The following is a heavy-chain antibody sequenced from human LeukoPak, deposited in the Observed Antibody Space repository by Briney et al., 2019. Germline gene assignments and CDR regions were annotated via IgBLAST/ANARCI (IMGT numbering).Heavy chain of an antibody. CDR1: GYTFTIYG. CDR3: ARGGDSSGYYPC. V-gene: IGHV1-8*02. J-gene: IGHJ4*02. Sequence: ASVKLSRKASGYTFTIYGINWVRQAHGQGLGWMGWMNPNSGNTGYAKKFHGRVTMTRNTSISTAYMELSSLRSEDTAVYYCARGGDSSGYYPCWGQGTLVTVSS. CDR2: MNPNSGNT. D-gene: IGHD3-22*01.